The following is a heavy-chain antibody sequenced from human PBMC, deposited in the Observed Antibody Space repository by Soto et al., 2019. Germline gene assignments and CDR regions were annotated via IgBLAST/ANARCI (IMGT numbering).Heavy chain of an antibody. CDR2: ISSSSTTI. V-gene: IGHV3-48*02. D-gene: IGHD3-22*01. Sequence: EVQLVESGGGLVQPGGSLRLSCAASGFTFSSYGMNWVRQAPGKGLEWVSYISSSSTTIYYADSVKDRFTIFRDNAKNSLYRQLNSLRDEDTAVYYCARSPYYYDSSNYYGYWGQGTLVTVSS. CDR1: GFTFSSYG. J-gene: IGHJ4*02. CDR3: ARSPYYYDSSNYYGY.